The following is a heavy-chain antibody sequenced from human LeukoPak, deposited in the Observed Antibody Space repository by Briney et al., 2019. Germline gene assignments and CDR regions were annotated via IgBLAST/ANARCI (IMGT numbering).Heavy chain of an antibody. CDR1: GGSISSSSYY. V-gene: IGHV4-39*07. J-gene: IGHJ4*02. D-gene: IGHD1-7*01. Sequence: SETLSLTCTVSGGSISSSSYYWGWIRQPPGKGLEWIGSIYYSGSTYYNPSLKSRVTISVDTAKHQFSLKLRSVTAADTAVYYCARLFGNYQNYFDYWGQGTLVTVSS. CDR3: ARLFGNYQNYFDY. CDR2: IYYSGST.